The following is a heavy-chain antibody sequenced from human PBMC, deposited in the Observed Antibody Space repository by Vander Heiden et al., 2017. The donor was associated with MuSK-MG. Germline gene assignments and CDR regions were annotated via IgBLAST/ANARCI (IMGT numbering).Heavy chain of an antibody. CDR1: GFTSSGYG. CDR3: AKDRGAAAAAFGF. CDR2: IWYDGSEK. J-gene: IGHJ3*01. D-gene: IGHD6-13*01. Sequence: QVELVESGGGVVQPGGSLRLSCAASGFTSSGYGMHWVRQAPGKGLEWVAVIWYDGSEKFYSDAAKGRFTISRDNSKNTVYLQMDSLRVEDTAVYYCAKDRGAAAAAFGFWGQGTKVTVSS. V-gene: IGHV3-33*03.